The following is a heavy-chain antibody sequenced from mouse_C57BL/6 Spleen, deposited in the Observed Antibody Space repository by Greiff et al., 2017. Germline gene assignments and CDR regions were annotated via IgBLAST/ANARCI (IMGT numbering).Heavy chain of an antibody. CDR3: ARRLGPDWFAY. CDR1: GFTFSDYG. Sequence: EVQVVESGGGLVKPGGSLKLSCAASGFTFSDYGMHWVRQAPEKGLEWVAYISSGSSTIYYADTVKGRFTISRDNAKNTLFLQMTRLRSEDTAMYYCARRLGPDWFAYWGQGTLVTVSA. V-gene: IGHV5-17*01. D-gene: IGHD4-1*01. CDR2: ISSGSSTI. J-gene: IGHJ3*01.